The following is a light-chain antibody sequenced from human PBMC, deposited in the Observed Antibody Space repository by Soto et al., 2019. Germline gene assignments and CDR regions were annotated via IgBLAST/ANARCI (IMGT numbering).Light chain of an antibody. V-gene: IGKV1-5*03. CDR1: QSINTW. CDR3: QQYNSFSYT. CDR2: KAS. J-gene: IGKJ2*01. Sequence: DIQMTQSPSTLSASLGDSVTITCRASQSINTWLAWYQQKPGKAPKLLIYKASSLEIGVPSRFSGSGSGTEFTLTISSLQPDDFATYYCQQYNSFSYTFGQGTKLEIK.